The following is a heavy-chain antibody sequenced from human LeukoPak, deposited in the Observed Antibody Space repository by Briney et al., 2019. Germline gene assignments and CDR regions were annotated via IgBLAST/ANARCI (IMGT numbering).Heavy chain of an antibody. CDR2: ISGSSSFI. CDR1: GFTVSSNY. V-gene: IGHV3-21*01. J-gene: IGHJ6*03. Sequence: GGSLRLSCAASGFTVSSNYMSWVRQAPGKGLEWVSSISGSSSFIDYADSVKGRFTISRDNAKNSLYLQMNSLRAEDTALYYCVRDSGKGGSYYYYYMDVWGKGTTVTVSS. CDR3: VRDSGKGGSYYYYYMDV. D-gene: IGHD1-26*01.